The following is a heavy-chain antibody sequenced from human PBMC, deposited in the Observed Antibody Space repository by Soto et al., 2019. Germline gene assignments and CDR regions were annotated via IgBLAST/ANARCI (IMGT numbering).Heavy chain of an antibody. CDR3: AREGITMVRGVMGTGCDY. V-gene: IGHV1-18*04. D-gene: IGHD3-10*01. Sequence: QVQLVQSGAEVKKPGASVKVSCKASGYTFTSYGISWVRQAPGQGLEWMGWISAYNGNTNYAQKLQGRVTMTTDTATSTAYMELRSRRSDDTAVYYCAREGITMVRGVMGTGCDYWGQGTLVTVSS. CDR2: ISAYNGNT. J-gene: IGHJ4*02. CDR1: GYTFTSYG.